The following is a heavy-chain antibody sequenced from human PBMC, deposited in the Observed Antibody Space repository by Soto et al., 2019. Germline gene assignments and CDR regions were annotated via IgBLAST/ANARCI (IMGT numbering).Heavy chain of an antibody. CDR3: AATALGPACMDV. CDR2: IYYSGST. D-gene: IGHD4-17*01. V-gene: IGHV4-59*01. Sequence: SETLSLTCTVSGGFICSYYWSWIRQPPGKGLEWIGYIYYSGSTNYNPSLKSRVTISVDTSKNQFSLKLSSVTAADTAVYYCAATALGPACMDVWGKGTTVTVSS. J-gene: IGHJ6*04. CDR1: GGFICSYY.